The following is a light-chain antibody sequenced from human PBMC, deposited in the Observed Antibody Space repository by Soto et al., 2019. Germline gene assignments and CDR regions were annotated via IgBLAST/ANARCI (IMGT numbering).Light chain of an antibody. CDR1: SSDVGSHNL. J-gene: IGLJ7*01. Sequence: QSALTQPASVSGSPGQSITISCTGTSSDVGSHNLVSWYQQHPGQAPKLMIYEVSKRPLGVSARFSASKSGNTASLTISGLQAEDEADYYCCSYVGSRAVFGGGTQLPVL. CDR3: CSYVGSRAV. V-gene: IGLV2-23*02. CDR2: EVS.